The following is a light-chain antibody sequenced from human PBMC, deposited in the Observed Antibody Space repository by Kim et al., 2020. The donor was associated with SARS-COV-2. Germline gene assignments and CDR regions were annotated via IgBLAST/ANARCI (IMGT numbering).Light chain of an antibody. V-gene: IGKV3-11*01. CDR2: DAS. CDR3: QQRSNWPLT. J-gene: IGKJ4*01. CDR1: QSLSRY. Sequence: LSPGERATLSCRASQSLSRYLAWYQQKPGQAPRLLIYDASSRATGIPARFSGSGSGTDFTLTISSLEPEDFAVYYCQQRSNWPLTLGGGTKVDIK.